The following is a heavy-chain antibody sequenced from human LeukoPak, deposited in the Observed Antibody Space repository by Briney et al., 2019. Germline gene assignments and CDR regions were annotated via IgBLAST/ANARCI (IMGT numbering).Heavy chain of an antibody. CDR3: AKDRYFLGYCSGGSCFEYGMDV. CDR2: IWYDGSNK. V-gene: IGHV3-33*06. Sequence: PGGSLRLSCAASGFTFSSYGMHWVRQAPGKGLEWVAVIWYDGSNKYYADSVKGRFTISRDNSKNTLSLQMNSLRAEDTAVYYCAKDRYFLGYCSGGSCFEYGMDVWGQGTTVTVSS. D-gene: IGHD2-15*01. CDR1: GFTFSSYG. J-gene: IGHJ6*02.